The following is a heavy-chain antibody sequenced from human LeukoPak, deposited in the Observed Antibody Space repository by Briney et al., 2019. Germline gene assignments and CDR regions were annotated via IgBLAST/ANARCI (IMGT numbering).Heavy chain of an antibody. J-gene: IGHJ4*02. CDR2: INPNSGGT. V-gene: IGHV1-2*02. CDR1: GYTFTGYY. Sequence: GASVKVSCKASGYTFTGYYMHWVRQAPGQGLECMGWINPNSGGTNYAQKFQGRVTMTRDTSITTAYMELSRLRSAATAVYCCARDSGDGYNLFDYWGQGTLVTVSS. CDR3: ARDSGDGYNLFDY. D-gene: IGHD5-24*01.